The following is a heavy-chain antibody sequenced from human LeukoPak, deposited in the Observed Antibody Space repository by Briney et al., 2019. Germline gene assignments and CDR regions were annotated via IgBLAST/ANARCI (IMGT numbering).Heavy chain of an antibody. CDR2: ISYDGSKT. CDR3: AKDPWGYCGDDCFSEFDY. Sequence: GRSLRLSCVASGFIFSNYGMHWVRQAPGKGLEWVAVISYDGSKTYYADSVKGRFTISRDKSRNTLYLQMNSLRTEDTAVYYCAKDPWGYCGDDCFSEFDYWGQGTLVTVSS. CDR1: GFIFSNYG. V-gene: IGHV3-30*18. D-gene: IGHD2-21*02. J-gene: IGHJ4*02.